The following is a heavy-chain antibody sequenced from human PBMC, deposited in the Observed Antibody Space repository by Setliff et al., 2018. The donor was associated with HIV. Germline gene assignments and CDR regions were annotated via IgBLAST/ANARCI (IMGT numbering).Heavy chain of an antibody. Sequence: SETLSLTCPVSGVPTSASTYYWGWIRQPPGKGLDWIGYISYSVQTYYNPSLKSRVTISVDTSKNQFSLKLTSVTAADTAVYYCARGTGVGAAPDFDFWGQGTLVTAPQ. V-gene: IGHV4-39*07. D-gene: IGHD1-26*01. CDR1: GVPTSASTYY. J-gene: IGHJ4*02. CDR2: ISYSVQT. CDR3: ARGTGVGAAPDFDF.